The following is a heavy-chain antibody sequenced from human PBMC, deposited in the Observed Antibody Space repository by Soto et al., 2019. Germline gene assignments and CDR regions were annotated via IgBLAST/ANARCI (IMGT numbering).Heavy chain of an antibody. CDR2: IYYSGST. J-gene: IGHJ1*01. V-gene: IGHV4-59*08. Sequence: SETLSLTCTVSGGSITSYYWSWIRQPPGKGLEWIGYIYYSGSTNYNPSLKSRVTISVDTSKNQFSLKLSSVTAADTAVYYCARGLNPEYFQLWGQGTLVTVSS. CDR1: GGSITSYY. CDR3: ARGLNPEYFQL.